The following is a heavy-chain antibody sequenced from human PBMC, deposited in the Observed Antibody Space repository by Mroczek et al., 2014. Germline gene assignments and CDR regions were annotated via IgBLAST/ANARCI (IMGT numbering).Heavy chain of an antibody. CDR3: ARHRSSDLDAFDI. Sequence: QVQLQESGPGLVKPSETLSLTCTVSGGSISSSSYYWGWIRQPPGKGLEWIGSIYYSGSTYYNPSLKSRVTISVDTSKNQFSLKLSSVTAADTAVYYCARHRSSDLDAFDIWGQGTMVTVSS. CDR2: IYYSGST. J-gene: IGHJ3*02. CDR1: GGSISSSSYY. V-gene: IGHV4-39*01.